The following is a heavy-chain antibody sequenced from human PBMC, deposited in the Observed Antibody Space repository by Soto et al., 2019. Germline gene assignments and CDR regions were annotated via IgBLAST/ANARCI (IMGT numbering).Heavy chain of an antibody. D-gene: IGHD2-21*01. CDR1: GGYISGYY. Sequence: QLQLQESGPGLVKPSETLSLICTVSGGYISGYYWNWIRQPPGKGLEWIGFVYDSGTSYNASLTSLLTRSIDTSKTQFSLTLSSVTAADTAVYYCARQLEGAGSYCYDIWGQVIMVTVSS. J-gene: IGHJ3*02. CDR3: ARQLEGAGSYCYDI. V-gene: IGHV4-59*01. CDR2: VYDSGT.